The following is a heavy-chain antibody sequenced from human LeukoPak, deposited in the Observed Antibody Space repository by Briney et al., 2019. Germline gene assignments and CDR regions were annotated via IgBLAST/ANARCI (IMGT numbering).Heavy chain of an antibody. V-gene: IGHV3-53*01. CDR3: ARALRDGYNQRYDY. Sequence: GGFLRLSCAASGFTVSSNYMSWVRQAPGKGLEWVSVIYSGGSTYYADSVKGRFTISRDNSKNTLYLQMNSLRAEDTAVYYCARALRDGYNQRYDYWGQGTLVTVSS. CDR1: GFTVSSNY. J-gene: IGHJ4*02. CDR2: IYSGGST. D-gene: IGHD5-24*01.